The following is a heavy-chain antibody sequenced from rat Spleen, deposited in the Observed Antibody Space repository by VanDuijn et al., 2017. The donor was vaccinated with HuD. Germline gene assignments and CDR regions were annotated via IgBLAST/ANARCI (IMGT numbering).Heavy chain of an antibody. CDR1: GFTFSDYY. D-gene: IGHD1-4*01. CDR3: ARHGYPGALDY. CDR2: ISYDGSST. V-gene: IGHV5-29*01. J-gene: IGHJ2*01. Sequence: EVQLVESDGGLVQPGRSLKLSCAASGFTFSDYYMAWVRQAPTKGLEWVATISYDGSSTYYRDSVKGLFTISRDNAKSTLYLQMDSLRSEDTATYYCARHGYPGALDYWGQGVMVTVSS.